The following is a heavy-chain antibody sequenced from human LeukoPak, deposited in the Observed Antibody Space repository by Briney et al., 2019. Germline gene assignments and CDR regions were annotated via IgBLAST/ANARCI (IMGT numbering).Heavy chain of an antibody. D-gene: IGHD5-12*01. J-gene: IGHJ3*02. CDR1: GGSISSSSYY. V-gene: IGHV4-39*01. Sequence: SETLSLTCTVSGGSISSSSYYWGWIRQPPGKGLEWIGSIYYSGSTYYNPSLKSRVTISVDTSKNQFSLKLSSVTAADTAVYYCARGYSGWDDAFDIWGQGTMVTVSS. CDR2: IYYSGST. CDR3: ARGYSGWDDAFDI.